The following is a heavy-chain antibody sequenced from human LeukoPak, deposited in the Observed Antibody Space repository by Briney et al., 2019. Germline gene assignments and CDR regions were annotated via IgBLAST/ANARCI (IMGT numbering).Heavy chain of an antibody. CDR1: GYTFTSYG. D-gene: IGHD3-10*01. V-gene: IGHV1-18*01. J-gene: IGHJ4*02. Sequence: ASVKVSCTASGYTFTSYGISWVRQAPGQGLEWMGWISAFNGNTNYAQKLQGRVTVTTDTSTSTAYMELRSLRSDDTAVYYCARGHSHTYYGSGSLCDYWGQGTLVTVSS. CDR3: ARGHSHTYYGSGSLCDY. CDR2: ISAFNGNT.